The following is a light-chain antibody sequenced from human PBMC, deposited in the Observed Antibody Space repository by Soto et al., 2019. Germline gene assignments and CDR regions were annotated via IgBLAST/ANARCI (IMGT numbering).Light chain of an antibody. CDR2: GDT. CDR1: SSDVGAYNY. V-gene: IGLV2-14*01. J-gene: IGLJ3*02. Sequence: QSVLTQPASVSGSPGQSITLSCTGSSSDVGAYNYVSWYQQHPGKAPKLMIYGDTNRPSGVSNRFSGSKSGNTASLTISGLQAEDEADYYCSSCTTSSTWVFGGGTKLTVL. CDR3: SSCTTSSTWV.